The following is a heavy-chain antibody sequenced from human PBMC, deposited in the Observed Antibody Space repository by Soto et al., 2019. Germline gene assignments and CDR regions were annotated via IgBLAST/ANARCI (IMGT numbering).Heavy chain of an antibody. CDR1: GFTFSIFA. D-gene: IGHD6-6*01. V-gene: IGHV3-23*01. CDR3: AKGRQCSSSSNHFDS. CDR2: ISGSGGST. Sequence: PGGSLTLSCAASGFTFSIFAMSCVRHAPGKGPEWVSAISGSGGSTYYADPVKSRFTISRDNSKNTLYLQMNSLRTEDKAVYYCAKGRQCSSSSNHFDSWGQGTPVTVSS. J-gene: IGHJ4*02.